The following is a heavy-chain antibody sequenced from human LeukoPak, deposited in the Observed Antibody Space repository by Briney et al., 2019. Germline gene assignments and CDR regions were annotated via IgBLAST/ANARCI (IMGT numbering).Heavy chain of an antibody. CDR3: ARDPGYSAFDY. CDR2: TYYRRSRWFN. J-gene: IGHJ4*02. Sequence: SQTLSLTCAISGDSVSSNSAAWNWVRQSPSRGLEWLGRTYYRRSRWFNDYAASVKSRITINPDTSKNQFSLQVNSMTPEDTAVYFCARDPGYSAFDYWGQGTLVTVSS. CDR1: GDSVSSNSAA. V-gene: IGHV6-1*01. D-gene: IGHD5-24*01.